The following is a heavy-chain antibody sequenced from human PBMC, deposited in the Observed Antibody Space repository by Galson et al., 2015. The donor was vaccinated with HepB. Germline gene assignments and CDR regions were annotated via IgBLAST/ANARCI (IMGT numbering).Heavy chain of an antibody. CDR3: ARVGGAGYFDWLGTNDY. V-gene: IGHV3-48*04. Sequence: SLRLSCAASGFTFSSYSMNWVRQAPGKGLEWVSYISSSSSTIYYADSVKGRFTISRDNAKNSLYLQMNSLRAEDTAVYYCARVGGAGYFDWLGTNDYWGQGTLVTVSS. CDR2: ISSSSSTI. CDR1: GFTFSSYS. J-gene: IGHJ4*02. D-gene: IGHD3-9*01.